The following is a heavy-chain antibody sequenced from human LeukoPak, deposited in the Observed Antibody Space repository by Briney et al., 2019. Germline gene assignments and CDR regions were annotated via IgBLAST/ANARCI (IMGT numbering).Heavy chain of an antibody. V-gene: IGHV1-18*01. CDR3: ARDQIDYGSGSYFFAFDI. J-gene: IGHJ3*02. CDR1: GYTFTSYG. CDR2: ISAYNGNT. Sequence: ASVKVSCKASGYTFTSYGISWVRQAPGQGLGWMGWISAYNGNTNYAQKLQGRVTMTTDTSTSTAYMELRSLRSEDTAVYYCARDQIDYGSGSYFFAFDIWGQGTMVTVSS. D-gene: IGHD3-10*01.